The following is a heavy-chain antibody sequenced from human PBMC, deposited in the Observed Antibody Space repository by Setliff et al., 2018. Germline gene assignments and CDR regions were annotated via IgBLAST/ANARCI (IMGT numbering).Heavy chain of an antibody. V-gene: IGHV4-4*08. J-gene: IGHJ1*01. D-gene: IGHD3-22*01. CDR3: ARTGTGYYYGEFQR. Sequence: NPSETLSLTCTVSGGSMSSHYWSWIRQPPGEGLEWIGCIYSSGSTTYNPSLKSRVTISVDTSKSQFSLNLTSVTAADTALYYCARTGTGYYYGEFQRWGQGTLVTVSS. CDR1: GGSMSSHY. CDR2: IYSSGST.